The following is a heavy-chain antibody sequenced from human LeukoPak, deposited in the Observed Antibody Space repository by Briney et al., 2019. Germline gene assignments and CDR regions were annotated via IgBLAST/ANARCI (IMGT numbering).Heavy chain of an antibody. CDR2: IYYSGST. J-gene: IGHJ6*02. CDR1: GGSVSSGSFY. CDR3: ARDARVCTNGVCYGMDV. Sequence: SETLSLTCTVSGGSVSSGSFYWNWIRQPPGKGLEWIGYIYYSGSTNYNPSFKSRVTISVDTSKNQFSLKLSSVTAADTAVYYCARDARVCTNGVCYGMDVWGQGTTVTVSS. V-gene: IGHV4-61*01. D-gene: IGHD2-8*01.